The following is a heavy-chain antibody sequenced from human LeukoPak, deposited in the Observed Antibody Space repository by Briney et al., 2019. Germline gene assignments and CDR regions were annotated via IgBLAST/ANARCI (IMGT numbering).Heavy chain of an antibody. CDR1: GFSFSSYW. CDR3: AREDRGCYYY. Sequence: GGSLRLSCAASGFSFSSYWMAWVRQAPGKGLEWVASIKQDGSEKYYVDSVKGRFTISKDNSKNSLYLQMSSLRAEDTAMYYCAREDRGCYYYWGQGTLVTVSS. V-gene: IGHV3-7*03. CDR2: IKQDGSEK. J-gene: IGHJ4*02. D-gene: IGHD2-15*01.